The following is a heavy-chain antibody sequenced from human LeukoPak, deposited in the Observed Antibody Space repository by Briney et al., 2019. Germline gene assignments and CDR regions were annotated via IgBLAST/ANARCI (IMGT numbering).Heavy chain of an antibody. V-gene: IGHV3-66*01. Sequence: GGSLRLSCAASGFTVSTNDMSWVRQVSGKGLEWVSVIYTGGSTYHADSVKGRFTISRDNSKNTLYLQMNSLRDEDTAVYYCARDRCSGGSCYFDYWGQGTLVTVSS. J-gene: IGHJ4*02. CDR3: ARDRCSGGSCYFDY. CDR2: IYTGGST. CDR1: GFTVSTND. D-gene: IGHD2-15*01.